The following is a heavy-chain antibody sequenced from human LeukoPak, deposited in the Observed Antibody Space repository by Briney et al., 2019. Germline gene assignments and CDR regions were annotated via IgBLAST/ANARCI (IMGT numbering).Heavy chain of an antibody. J-gene: IGHJ4*02. CDR1: GFTFSSYT. Sequence: GGSLRLSCAASGFTFSSYTMNWVRQAPGKGLEWVSYVSASGSATYYADSVKGRFTISRDNSKNTLYLQMNSLRAEDTAVYYCARDEQKGGSGFDYWGQGTLVTVSS. V-gene: IGHV3-48*01. D-gene: IGHD2-15*01. CDR3: ARDEQKGGSGFDY. CDR2: VSASGSAT.